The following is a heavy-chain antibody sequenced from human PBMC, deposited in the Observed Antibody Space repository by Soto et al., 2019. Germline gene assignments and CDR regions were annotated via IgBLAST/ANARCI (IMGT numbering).Heavy chain of an antibody. CDR2: IIPIFGTA. V-gene: IGHV1-69*01. CDR1: GGTFSSYA. CDR3: ARAPTGAQYNWFDP. Sequence: QVQLVQSGAEVKKPGSSVKVSCKASGGTFSSYAISWVRQAPGQGLEWMGGIIPIFGTANYAQKFQGRVTITADESTSTAYMELSSLRSEDTAVYYCARAPTGAQYNWFDPGGQGTLVTVSS. J-gene: IGHJ5*02.